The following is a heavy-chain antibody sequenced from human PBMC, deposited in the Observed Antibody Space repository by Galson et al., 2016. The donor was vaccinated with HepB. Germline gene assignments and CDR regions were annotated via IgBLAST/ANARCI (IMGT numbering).Heavy chain of an antibody. CDR1: GFTFGDHA. Sequence: SLRLSCATSGFTFGDHAMNWFRQTPGKGLEWVGVVRSKAYGATTEYAASVKGRFTISRDDSKSIAYLQVNSLKTEDTAVYYCSRELSFSGSYYYSDYWGQGTLVPVSS. CDR2: VRSKAYGATT. CDR3: SRELSFSGSYYYSDY. V-gene: IGHV3-49*03. J-gene: IGHJ4*02. D-gene: IGHD1-26*01.